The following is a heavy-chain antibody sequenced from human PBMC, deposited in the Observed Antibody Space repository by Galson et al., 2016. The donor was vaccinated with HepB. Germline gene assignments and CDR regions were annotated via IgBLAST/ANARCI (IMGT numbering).Heavy chain of an antibody. V-gene: IGHV3-15*01. CDR3: TGEVAAPFTFHLDN. CDR1: GFTFFNAW. CDR2: IKSKTDGGTA. J-gene: IGHJ4*02. D-gene: IGHD2-15*01. Sequence: SLRLSCAASGFTFFNAWMSWVRQAPGKGLEWVGRIKSKTDGGTADYAAPVKGRFTISRDDSKNTLYLQMNSLRTDDTAVYYCTGEVAAPFTFHLDNWGQGTQVTVSS.